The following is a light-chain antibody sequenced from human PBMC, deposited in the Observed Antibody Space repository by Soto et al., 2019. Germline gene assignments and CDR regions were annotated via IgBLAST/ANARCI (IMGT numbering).Light chain of an antibody. V-gene: IGKV1-5*03. Sequence: DIQMTQSPSTLSASVGDRVTITCRASQTIDSWLAWYQQRPGKPPNLLIYKASTLASGVPSRFSGSGSGTEFTLTINSLQHDDFATYYCQQYHIYSEEFGQGTKVDIK. CDR2: KAS. J-gene: IGKJ1*01. CDR3: QQYHIYSEE. CDR1: QTIDSW.